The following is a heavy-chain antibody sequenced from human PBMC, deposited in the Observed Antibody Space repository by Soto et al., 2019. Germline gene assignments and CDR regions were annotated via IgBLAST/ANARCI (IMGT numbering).Heavy chain of an antibody. Sequence: PSETLSLTCAVSGYSISSGYYWGWIRQPPGKGLEWIGSIYHSGSTYYNPSLKSRVTISVDTSKNQFSLKLSSVTAADTAVYYCARTRISSSGYYYSHWFDPWGQGTLVTVSS. D-gene: IGHD3-22*01. CDR1: GYSISSGYY. CDR3: ARTRISSSGYYYSHWFDP. J-gene: IGHJ5*02. V-gene: IGHV4-38-2*01. CDR2: IYHSGST.